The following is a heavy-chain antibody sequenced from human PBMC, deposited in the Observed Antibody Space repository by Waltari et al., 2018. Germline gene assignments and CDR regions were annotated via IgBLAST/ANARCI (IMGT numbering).Heavy chain of an antibody. CDR3: ARDIAAAGTLFDY. D-gene: IGHD6-13*01. J-gene: IGHJ4*02. V-gene: IGHV3-33*01. CDR2: IWNDGSNK. Sequence: QVQLVESGGGVVQPGRSLRLSCAASGFTFSSYGMHWVRQAPGKGLEWVAVIWNDGSNKYYADSGKGRFTISRDNSKNTLYLQMNSLRAEDTAVYYCARDIAAAGTLFDYWGQGTLVTVSS. CDR1: GFTFSSYG.